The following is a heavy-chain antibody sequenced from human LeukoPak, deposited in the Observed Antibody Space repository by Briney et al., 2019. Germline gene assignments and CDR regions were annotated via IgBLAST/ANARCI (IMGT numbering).Heavy chain of an antibody. D-gene: IGHD3-3*01. CDR2: IYYSGST. J-gene: IGHJ4*02. Sequence: SETLSLTCTVSGGSISSYYWSWIRQPPGKGLEWIGYIYYSGSTNYNPSLKSRVTISVDTSKNQFSLKLSSVTAADTAVYYCASSPYYDFWSGYLPPFDYWGRGTLVTVSS. CDR1: GGSISSYY. CDR3: ASSPYYDFWSGYLPPFDY. V-gene: IGHV4-59*01.